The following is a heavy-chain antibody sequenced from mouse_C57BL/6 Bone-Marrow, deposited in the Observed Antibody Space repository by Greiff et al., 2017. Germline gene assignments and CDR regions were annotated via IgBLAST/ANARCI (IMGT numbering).Heavy chain of an antibody. CDR1: GYTFTSYG. CDR3: ARKSAWFAY. Sequence: QVQLQQSGAELARPGASVKLSCKASGYTFTSYGISWVKQRTGQGLEWIGEIYPRSGNTSYNEKFKGKATLTADKSSSTAYMELRSLTSEDSAVYFCARKSAWFAYWGQGTLVTVSA. V-gene: IGHV1-81*01. CDR2: IYPRSGNT. J-gene: IGHJ3*01.